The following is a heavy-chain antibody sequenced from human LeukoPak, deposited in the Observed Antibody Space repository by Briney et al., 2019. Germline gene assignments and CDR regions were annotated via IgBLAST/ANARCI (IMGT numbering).Heavy chain of an antibody. V-gene: IGHV3-7*04. CDR1: GFTFSTYW. J-gene: IGHJ3*02. CDR3: ARAWQKAFDI. Sequence: TGGSLRLSCAASGFTFSTYWMNWVRQAPGKGLEWVASIKPDGSEKYYVDSVKGRFTMSRDNAKNLMYAQMNSLRAEDAAIYYCARAWQKAFDIWGQGTMVTVSS. CDR2: IKPDGSEK.